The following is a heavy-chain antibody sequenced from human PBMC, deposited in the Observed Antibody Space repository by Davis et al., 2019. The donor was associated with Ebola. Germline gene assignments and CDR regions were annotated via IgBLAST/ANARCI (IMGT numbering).Heavy chain of an antibody. J-gene: IGHJ6*02. D-gene: IGHD3-3*01. CDR2: INHSGST. CDR3: ARGLRYYDFWSGSNPYYYYGMDV. V-gene: IGHV4-34*01. Sequence: MPSETLSLTCAVYGGSFSGYYWSWIRQPPGKGLEWIGEINHSGSTNYNPSLKSRVTISVDTSKNQFSLKLISVTAADTAVYYCARGLRYYDFWSGSNPYYYYGMDVWGQGTTVTVSS. CDR1: GGSFSGYY.